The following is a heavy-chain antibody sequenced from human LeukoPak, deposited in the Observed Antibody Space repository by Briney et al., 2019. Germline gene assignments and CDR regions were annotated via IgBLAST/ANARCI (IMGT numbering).Heavy chain of an antibody. CDR2: ISAYNGNT. CDR3: ARSDGVVTADIGDY. V-gene: IGHV1-18*04. CDR1: GYTFTSYG. Sequence: ASVKVSCKASGYTFTSYGISWVRQAPGQGLEWMGWISAYNGNTNYAQKLQGRVTMTTDTSTSTAYVELRSLRSDDTAVYYCARSDGVVTADIGDYWGQGTLVTVSS. D-gene: IGHD2-2*01. J-gene: IGHJ4*02.